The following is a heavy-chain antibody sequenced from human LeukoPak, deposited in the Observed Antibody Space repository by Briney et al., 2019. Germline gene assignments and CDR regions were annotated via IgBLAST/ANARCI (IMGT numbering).Heavy chain of an antibody. CDR3: ARDHYALQPNDYYYGMDV. CDR1: GFTFSSYG. Sequence: GGSLRLSCAASGFTFSSYGMHWVRQAPSKGLEWVAAIWDDGSIQYYADSVKGRFTISRDKAKNSLYLQMNSLRAEETAVYYCARDHYALQPNDYYYGMDVWGQGTTVTVSS. D-gene: IGHD1-1*01. V-gene: IGHV3-33*01. CDR2: IWDDGSIQ. J-gene: IGHJ6*02.